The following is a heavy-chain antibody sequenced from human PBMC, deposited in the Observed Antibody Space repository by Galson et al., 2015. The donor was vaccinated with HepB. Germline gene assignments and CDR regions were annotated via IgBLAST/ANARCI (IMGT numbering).Heavy chain of an antibody. CDR1: GYTFTNYG. J-gene: IGHJ2*01. CDR3: ARDRVYGDYDVYWYFDL. CDR2: ISVYNGKT. D-gene: IGHD4-17*01. V-gene: IGHV1-18*01. Sequence: SVKVSCKASGYTFTNYGISWVRQAPGQGLEWMGWISVYNGKTNYVQKFQGRVTMTTDTSTSTAYMELRSLRSDDTAVYYCARDRVYGDYDVYWYFDLWGRGTLVTVSS.